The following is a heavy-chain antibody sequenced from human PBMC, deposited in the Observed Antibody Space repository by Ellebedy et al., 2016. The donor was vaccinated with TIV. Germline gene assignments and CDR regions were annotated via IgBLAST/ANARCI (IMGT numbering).Heavy chain of an antibody. CDR2: ISGSGGST. V-gene: IGHV3-23*01. CDR3: AKTIAARPSYYFDY. D-gene: IGHD6-6*01. Sequence: ETLSLTXAASGFTFSRYAMSWVRQAPGKGLEWVSGISGSGGSTYYTDSVKGRFSMSRDNSKNTLYLQMNSLRAEDTAVYYCAKTIAARPSYYFDYWGQGTLVTVSS. CDR1: GFTFSRYA. J-gene: IGHJ4*02.